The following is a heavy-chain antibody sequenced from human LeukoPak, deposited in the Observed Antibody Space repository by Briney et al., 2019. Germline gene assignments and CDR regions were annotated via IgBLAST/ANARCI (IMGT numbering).Heavy chain of an antibody. J-gene: IGHJ6*03. CDR2: ISAYNGNT. V-gene: IGHV1-18*01. Sequence: ASVKVSCKASGYTFTSYGISWVRQAPGQGLEWMGWISAYNGNTYYAQKLQGRVTMTIDTSTSTAYMELMSLRSGDTAVYCCARFYGLYYYMDVRVKGTTVTVSS. D-gene: IGHD2/OR15-2a*01. CDR3: ARFYGLYYYMDV. CDR1: GYTFTSYG.